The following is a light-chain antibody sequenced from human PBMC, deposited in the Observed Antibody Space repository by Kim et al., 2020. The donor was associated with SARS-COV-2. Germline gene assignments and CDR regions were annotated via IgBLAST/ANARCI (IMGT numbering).Light chain of an antibody. CDR1: STDVGGYNY. CDR2: DVR. CDR3: SSYTSSSTWV. J-gene: IGLJ3*02. Sequence: GQSITISCTGASTDVGGYNYVSWYQQHPGKVPTLLIYDVRHRPSGVSNRFSGSKSGNTAPLTISGLQVEDEADYYCSSYTSSSTWVFGGGTKVTVL. V-gene: IGLV2-14*04.